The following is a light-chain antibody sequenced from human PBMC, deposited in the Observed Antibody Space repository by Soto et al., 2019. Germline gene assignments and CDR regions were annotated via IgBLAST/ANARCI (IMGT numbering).Light chain of an antibody. Sequence: DIHMTQSPSTLSASVGDRVTITCRACQSLTIWFAWYQQKPGKAPNLLIYKTSSLDSGVPSRFSGSGSGTEFTLTISRLQPDAFATYYCQHWSDYSRTFGPATQVEV. CDR2: KTS. V-gene: IGKV1-5*03. J-gene: IGKJ1*01. CDR1: QSLTIW. CDR3: QHWSDYSRT.